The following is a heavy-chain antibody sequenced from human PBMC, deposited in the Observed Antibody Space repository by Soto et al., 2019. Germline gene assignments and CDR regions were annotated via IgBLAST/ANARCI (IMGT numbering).Heavy chain of an antibody. D-gene: IGHD2-21*01. CDR2: IYPGDSDT. J-gene: IGHJ6*02. V-gene: IGHV5-51*01. CDR1: GYSFTSYW. CDR3: ATRVHGDYPGKKYYAMDV. Sequence: GEALKISCKGSGYSFTSYWIGWVRQMPGKGLEWMGIIYPGDSDTRYSPSFQGQVTISADKSISTAYLQWNSLKASDTAMYYCATRVHGDYPGKKYYAMDVWGQGNTVTVSS.